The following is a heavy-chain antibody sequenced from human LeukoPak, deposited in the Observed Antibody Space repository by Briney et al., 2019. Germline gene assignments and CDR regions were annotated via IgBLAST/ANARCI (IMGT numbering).Heavy chain of an antibody. CDR1: GYSFTSYW. V-gene: IGHV5-51*01. CDR3: ARHRFAAAAGTDIDY. D-gene: IGHD6-13*01. CDR2: IYPGDSDT. Sequence: GGSLKISCKGSGYSFTSYWIGWVRQMPGKGLEWMGIIYPGDSDTRYSPSFQGQVTISADKSISTASLQWSSLKASDTAMYYCARHRFAAAAGTDIDYWGQGTLVTVSS. J-gene: IGHJ4*02.